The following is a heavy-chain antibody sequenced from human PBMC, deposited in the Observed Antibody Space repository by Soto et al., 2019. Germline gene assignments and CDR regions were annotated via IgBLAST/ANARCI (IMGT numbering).Heavy chain of an antibody. J-gene: IGHJ4*02. CDR3: ARVTVMTTGDLAY. CDR1: GFTFSSFA. CDR2: LTGSGDST. Sequence: EVQLLESGGGLVQPGGSLRLSCAASGFTFSSFAMTWVRQAPGKGLEWVSSLTGSGDSTYYADSVKGRFTISRDNSKNTLYLQMHSLTADDSGLYLWARVTVMTTGDLAYRGQGALVTVSS. D-gene: IGHD7-27*01. V-gene: IGHV3-23*01.